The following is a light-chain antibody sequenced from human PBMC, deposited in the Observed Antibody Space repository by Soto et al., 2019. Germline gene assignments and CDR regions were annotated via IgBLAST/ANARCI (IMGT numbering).Light chain of an antibody. J-gene: IGKJ1*01. CDR2: GAS. CDR1: KSVSSN. CDR3: QQYNKWWT. Sequence: EIVMPQSPAPLSVSPGERATLSCRASKSVSSNFAWYQQKPGQAPRLLIYGASTRATGIPAGFSGSGSGTELTLPISSLQSEAFAVYYCQQYNKWWTFGQGTKVEIK. V-gene: IGKV3-15*01.